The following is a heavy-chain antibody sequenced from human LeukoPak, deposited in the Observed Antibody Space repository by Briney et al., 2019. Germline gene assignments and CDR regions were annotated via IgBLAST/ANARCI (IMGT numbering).Heavy chain of an antibody. D-gene: IGHD1-26*01. CDR2: IWYDGSNK. J-gene: IGHJ4*02. CDR1: GFTFSSYG. V-gene: IGHV3-30*02. Sequence: PGGSLRLSCAASGFTFSSYGMHWVRQAPGKGLEWVAVIWYDGSNKYYADSVKGRFTISRDNSKNTLYLQMNSLRAEDTAVYYCAKSSGSPASCDYWGQGTLVTVSS. CDR3: AKSSGSPASCDY.